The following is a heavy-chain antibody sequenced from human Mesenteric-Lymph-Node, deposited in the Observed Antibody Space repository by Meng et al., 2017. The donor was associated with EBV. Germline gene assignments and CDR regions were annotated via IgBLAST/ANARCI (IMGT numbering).Heavy chain of an antibody. V-gene: IGHV4-39*01. CDR3: ARRGGGYILDD. Sequence: RPESGPGLVKPSESLSLTCTVSGGPISGSDYYWSWIRQPPGKGLEWIGSVYHSGDTYHNPSLKSRLTISVDTSKNQFSLKVISVTAADTAVYYCARRGGGYILDDWGHGTLVTVSS. D-gene: IGHD5-24*01. J-gene: IGHJ4*01. CDR2: VYHSGDT. CDR1: GGPISGSDYY.